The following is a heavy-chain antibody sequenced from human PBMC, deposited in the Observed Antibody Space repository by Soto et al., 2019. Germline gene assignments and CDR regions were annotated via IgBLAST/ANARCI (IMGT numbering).Heavy chain of an antibody. CDR1: GGSISSYY. D-gene: IGHD3-22*01. J-gene: IGHJ4*02. V-gene: IGHV4-59*01. CDR2: IYYSGST. Sequence: QVQLQESGPGLVKPSETLSLTCTVSGGSISSYYWSWIRQPPGKGLEWIGYIYYSGSTNYTPSLRSRVTISVDTSKNQFSLRLSSVTAADTAVYYCARAGYYYDSSGLDYWGQGTLVTVSS. CDR3: ARAGYYYDSSGLDY.